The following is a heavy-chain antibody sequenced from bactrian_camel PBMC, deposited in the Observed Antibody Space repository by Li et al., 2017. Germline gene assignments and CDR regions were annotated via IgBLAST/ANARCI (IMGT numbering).Heavy chain of an antibody. D-gene: IGHD2*01. J-gene: IGHJ4*01. CDR1: ANVYC. Sequence: VQLVESGGGSVAAGESLRLSCVASANVYCMGWFRQVPGKGREGVATIANDGTTDYADSVMGRFTVSRDNANNTVNLMMNSPKPEDTAMYYCAANFGPYCSGPYLARRANFLGQGTQVTVS. V-gene: IGHV3S53*01. CDR2: IANDGTT.